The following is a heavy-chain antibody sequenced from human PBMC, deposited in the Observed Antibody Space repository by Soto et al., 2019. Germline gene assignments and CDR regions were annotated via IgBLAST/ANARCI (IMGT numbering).Heavy chain of an antibody. CDR3: GRGRSYNWFDP. CDR2: INHSGST. CDR1: GGSFSGYY. J-gene: IGHJ5*02. Sequence: SETLSLTCAVYGGSFSGYYWSWIRQPPRKGLEWIGEINHSGSTNYNPSLESRVTITIDKAKKPFSLKLSSGIAPDPAVYYRGRGRSYNWFDPWGKGTLVTVPS. V-gene: IGHV4-34*01.